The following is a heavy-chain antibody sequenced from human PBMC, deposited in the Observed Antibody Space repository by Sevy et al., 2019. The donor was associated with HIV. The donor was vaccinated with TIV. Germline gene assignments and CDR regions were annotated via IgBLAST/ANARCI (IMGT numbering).Heavy chain of an antibody. J-gene: IGHJ4*02. D-gene: IGHD5-12*01. V-gene: IGHV3-15*01. CDR2: IKSKTDGGTT. Sequence: GGSLRLSCAASGFTFSNAWMSWVRQAPGKGLEWVGRIKSKTDGGTTDYAAPVKGRFTISRDDSKNTLYLQMNSLKTEDTDVYYCTTDKWLGWPHYRYYVDYWGQGTLVTVSS. CDR1: GFTFSNAW. CDR3: TTDKWLGWPHYRYYVDY.